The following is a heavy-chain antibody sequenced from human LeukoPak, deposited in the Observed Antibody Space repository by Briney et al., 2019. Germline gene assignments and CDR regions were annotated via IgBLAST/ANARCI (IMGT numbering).Heavy chain of an antibody. V-gene: IGHV3-15*01. Sequence: GGSLRLSCAASGFTFSNAWMTWVRQAPGKGLEWVGRIKNKIDGESTDYAAPVKDRFTISRDDSRNTLYLQINNLKTEDTAVYYCTTDGFYYESSGDYVRENYFDYWGQGTLVTVSS. J-gene: IGHJ4*02. CDR2: IKNKIDGEST. D-gene: IGHD3-22*01. CDR1: GFTFSNAW. CDR3: TTDGFYYESSGDYVRENYFDY.